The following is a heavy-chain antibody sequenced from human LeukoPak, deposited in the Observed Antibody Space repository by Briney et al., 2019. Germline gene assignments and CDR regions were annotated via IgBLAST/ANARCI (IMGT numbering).Heavy chain of an antibody. CDR1: GFTFSSYS. J-gene: IGHJ4*02. V-gene: IGHV3-48*02. Sequence: GGSLRLSCAASGFTFSSYSMNWVRQAPGKGLEWVSYISSTSTTYYADSVEGRFTISRDNDKNSLYLQMNSLRDEDTAVYYCARNTRYSGSALGWGQGTLVTVSS. CDR3: ARNTRYSGSALG. D-gene: IGHD1-26*01. CDR2: ISSTSTT.